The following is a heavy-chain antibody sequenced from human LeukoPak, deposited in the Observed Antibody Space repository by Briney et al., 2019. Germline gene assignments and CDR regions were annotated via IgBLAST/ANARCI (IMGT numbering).Heavy chain of an antibody. CDR3: ARESSVAAAGNPPYDYYMDV. J-gene: IGHJ6*03. V-gene: IGHV3-11*01. Sequence: PGGPLRLSCAASGFTFSDYYMSWIRQAPGKGLEWVSYISSSGSTIYYADSVKGRFTISRNNAKNSLYLQMNSLRAEDTAVYYCARESSVAAAGNPPYDYYMDVWGKGTTVTVSS. CDR1: GFTFSDYY. D-gene: IGHD6-13*01. CDR2: ISSSGSTI.